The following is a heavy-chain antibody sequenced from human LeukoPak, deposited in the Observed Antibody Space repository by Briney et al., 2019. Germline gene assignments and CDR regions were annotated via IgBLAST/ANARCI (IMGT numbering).Heavy chain of an antibody. J-gene: IGHJ4*02. V-gene: IGHV3-30*13. CDR1: GYSISSGY. CDR2: ISYDGTNT. CDR3: ARPRDYWSGYQSAIDY. Sequence: PSETLSLTCTVSGYSISSGYYWGWIRQPPGKGLEWVAVISYDGTNTYYADFVQGRFTISRDNSNHRLYLQMNSLRAEDTAVYYCARPRDYWSGYQSAIDYWGQGALVTVSS. D-gene: IGHD3-3*01.